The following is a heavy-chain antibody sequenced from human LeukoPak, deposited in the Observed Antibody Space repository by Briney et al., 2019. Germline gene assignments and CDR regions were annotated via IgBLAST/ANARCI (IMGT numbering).Heavy chain of an antibody. D-gene: IGHD6-13*01. CDR3: AKDRGQGSSWYYFDY. CDR2: INSDGTYT. Sequence: GGSLRLSCEASGLSFGDYTMHWVRQAPGKGLEWVSRINSDGTYTNYADSVKGRFTISRDNAKNTLYLQMNSLRAEDTAVYYCAKDRGQGSSWYYFDYWGQGTLVTVSS. CDR1: GLSFGDYT. J-gene: IGHJ4*02. V-gene: IGHV3-74*01.